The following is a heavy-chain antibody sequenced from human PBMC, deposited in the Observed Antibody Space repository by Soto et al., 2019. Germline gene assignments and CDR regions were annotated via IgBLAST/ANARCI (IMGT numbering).Heavy chain of an antibody. J-gene: IGHJ4*02. CDR2: ITVGTGNT. V-gene: IGHV1-58*01. D-gene: IGHD2-21*02. CDR3: AKDGEAYCGGDCYSVY. CDR1: GFIFTSSS. Sequence: SVKVSCKASGFIFTSSSVQWLRQSRGQRLEWIGWITVGTGNTNYAQKLQERVTITRDMSTSTAYMELSNLRAEDTAVYYCAKDGEAYCGGDCYSVYWGQGTLVTVSS.